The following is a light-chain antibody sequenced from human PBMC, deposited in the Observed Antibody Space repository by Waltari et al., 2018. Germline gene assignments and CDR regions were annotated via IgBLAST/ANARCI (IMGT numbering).Light chain of an antibody. V-gene: IGKV1-9*01. CDR3: QQLNSYRLT. CDR1: QGISSY. CDR2: AAS. Sequence: DIQLTQSPSFLSASVGDRVTITCRASQGISSYLAWYQQKPGKAPKLLIYAASTLPSGVPSRFSGSGSGTEFTLTISSLQPEDFATYYCQQLNSYRLTFGGGTKVEIK. J-gene: IGKJ4*01.